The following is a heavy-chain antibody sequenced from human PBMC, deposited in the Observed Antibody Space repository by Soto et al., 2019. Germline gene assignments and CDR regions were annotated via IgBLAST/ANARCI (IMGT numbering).Heavy chain of an antibody. CDR2: IKQDGSEK. CDR1: GFTFSSYW. J-gene: IGHJ3*02. CDR3: ARDGVDTAMVYYAFDI. V-gene: IGHV3-7*01. Sequence: GGSLRLSCAASGFTFSSYWMSWVRQAPGKGLEWVANIKQDGSEKYYVDSVKVRFTISRDNAMNSLYLQMNSLKAEDTAVYYCARDGVDTAMVYYAFDIWGQGTMVTVSS. D-gene: IGHD5-18*01.